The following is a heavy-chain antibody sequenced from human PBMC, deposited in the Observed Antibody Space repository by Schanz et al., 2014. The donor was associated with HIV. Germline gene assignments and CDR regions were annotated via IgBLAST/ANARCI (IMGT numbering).Heavy chain of an antibody. CDR2: IITILGTA. Sequence: QVQLVQSGTEVKKPGASVKVSCKTSGYTFTNYTVTWVRQAPGQGLEWMGGIITILGTANYAQKFQGRVTMTRDTSTSTAYMELRSLRSDDTAVYYCARDGSKTIDYWGQGSLVTVSS. D-gene: IGHD4-4*01. CDR1: GYTFTNYT. V-gene: IGHV1-18*01. CDR3: ARDGSKTIDY. J-gene: IGHJ4*02.